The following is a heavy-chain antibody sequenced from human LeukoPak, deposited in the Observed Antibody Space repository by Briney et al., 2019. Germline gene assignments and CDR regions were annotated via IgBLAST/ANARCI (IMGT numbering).Heavy chain of an antibody. J-gene: IGHJ5*02. CDR2: FDPEDGET. V-gene: IGHV1-24*01. CDR1: GYTLTELS. CDR3: ATGKNPVMTTVTTNWFDP. D-gene: IGHD4-17*01. Sequence: ASVNVSCKVSGYTLTELSMHWVRQAPGKGLEWMGGFDPEDGETIYAQKFQGRVTMTEDTSTDTAYMELSSLRSEDTAVYYCATGKNPVMTTVTTNWFDPWGQGTLVTVSS.